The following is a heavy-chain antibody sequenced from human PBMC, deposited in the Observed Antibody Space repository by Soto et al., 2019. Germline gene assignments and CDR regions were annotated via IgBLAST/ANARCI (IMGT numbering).Heavy chain of an antibody. Sequence: SETLSLTCTVSGGSISDGYYWTWIRQHPGKGLEWIGSISASGSTSYNPSLKSRLTVSVDKSKNQFSLNLRSVTAADTAVYYCARRDRSGFSYWLDTWGQGTLVTVSS. CDR3: ARRDRSGFSYWLDT. CDR1: GGSISDGYY. D-gene: IGHD3-22*01. J-gene: IGHJ5*02. CDR2: ISASGST. V-gene: IGHV4-31*03.